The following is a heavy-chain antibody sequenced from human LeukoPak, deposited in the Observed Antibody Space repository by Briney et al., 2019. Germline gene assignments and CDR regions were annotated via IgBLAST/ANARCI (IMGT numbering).Heavy chain of an antibody. J-gene: IGHJ4*02. CDR3: ARSYYDFWSGQTRVFDY. CDR1: GYSFTNYW. CDR2: IFPGDSDT. V-gene: IGHV5-51*01. D-gene: IGHD3-3*01. Sequence: GESLKISCKGSGYSFTNYWIGWVRQMPGKGLEWMGIIFPGDSDTRYSPSFQGQVTISADKSISTAYLQWSSLKASDTAMYYCARSYYDFWSGQTRVFDYWGQGTLVTVSS.